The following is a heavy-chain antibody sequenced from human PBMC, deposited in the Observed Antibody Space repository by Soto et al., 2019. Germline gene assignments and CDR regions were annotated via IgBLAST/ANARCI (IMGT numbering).Heavy chain of an antibody. J-gene: IGHJ4*02. CDR2: INHGGGT. Sequence: SETLSLSCAVYGGSFSDFYWIWIPQPPGTGLECIDEINHGGGTSYNPSPSLKSRVTISVDTSKNQFSLKLSSVTAADTAVYYCARGTGIAAAGTFDYWGQGTLVTVSS. CDR3: ARGTGIAAAGTFDY. V-gene: IGHV4-34*01. D-gene: IGHD6-13*01. CDR1: GGSFSDFY.